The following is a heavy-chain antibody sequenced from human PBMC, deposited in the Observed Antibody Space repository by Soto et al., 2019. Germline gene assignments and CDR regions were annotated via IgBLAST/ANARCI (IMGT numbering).Heavy chain of an antibody. CDR1: GFTFGDFW. J-gene: IGHJ6*02. D-gene: IGHD2-2*01. CDR2: IKEDGSEK. CDR3: ARDLGRTAAGYYYYDAMDV. V-gene: IGHV3-7*01. Sequence: EVQLVESGGGLAQPGGSLTLSCAASGFTFGDFWMNWVRQAPGKGLEWVANIKEDGSEKYFLDSVKGRFTISRDNAKNSLYLQINSLRAEDTGVYYCARDLGRTAAGYYYYDAMDVWGQGTTVTVSS.